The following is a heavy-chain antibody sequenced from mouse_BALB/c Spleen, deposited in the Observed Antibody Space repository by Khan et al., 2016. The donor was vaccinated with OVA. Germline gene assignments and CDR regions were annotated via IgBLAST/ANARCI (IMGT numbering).Heavy chain of an antibody. CDR3: ARDYGFAY. J-gene: IGHJ3*01. Sequence: QIQLVQSGPELKKPGETVKISCKASGYTFTNYGMNWVKQAPGKGLKWMGWINTYTGEPTYADDFKGRFAFSLETSASTAYLQINNLKTEDTATLCSARDYGFAYWGQGTLVTVSA. CDR2: INTYTGEP. D-gene: IGHD1-2*01. V-gene: IGHV9-3-1*01. CDR1: GYTFTNYG.